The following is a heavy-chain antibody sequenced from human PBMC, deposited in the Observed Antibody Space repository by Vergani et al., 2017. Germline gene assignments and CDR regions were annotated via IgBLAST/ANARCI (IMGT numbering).Heavy chain of an antibody. Sequence: QVQLQESGPGLVKPSQTLSLTCTVSGGSISSGSYYWSWIRQPAGKGLEWIGRIYTSGSTNYNPSLKSRVTISVDTSKNQFSLKLSSVTAADTAVYYRARGLRRFLELFDPWGQGTLVTV. V-gene: IGHV4-61*02. D-gene: IGHD3-3*01. CDR1: GGSISSGSYY. CDR3: ARGLRRFLELFDP. J-gene: IGHJ5*02. CDR2: IYTSGST.